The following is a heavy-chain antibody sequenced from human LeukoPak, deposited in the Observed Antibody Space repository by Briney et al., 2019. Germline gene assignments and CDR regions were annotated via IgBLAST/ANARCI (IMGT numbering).Heavy chain of an antibody. CDR3: ASYPLDYYDSSGHTYGGYYFDY. CDR1: GGTFISYA. D-gene: IGHD3-22*01. V-gene: IGHV1-69*13. J-gene: IGHJ4*02. CDR2: IIPIFGTA. Sequence: SVKVSCKASGGTFISYAISWVRQAPGQGLEWMGGIIPIFGTANYAQKFQGRVTITADESTSTAYMELSSLRSEDTAVYYCASYPLDYYDSSGHTYGGYYFDYWGQGTLVTVSS.